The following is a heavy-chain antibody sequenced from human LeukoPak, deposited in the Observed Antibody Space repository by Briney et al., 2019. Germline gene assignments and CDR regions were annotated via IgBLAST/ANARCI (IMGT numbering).Heavy chain of an antibody. V-gene: IGHV4-39*01. CDR1: GGSISSGGYY. J-gene: IGHJ3*02. D-gene: IGHD2-15*01. CDR3: ASPVVAATVGAFDI. Sequence: PSPTLSLTCTVSGGSISSGGYYWSWIRQPPGKGLEWIGSIYYSGSSYYNPSLKSRVTISVDTSKNQFSLKLSSVTAADTAVYYCASPVVAATVGAFDIWGQGTMVTVYS. CDR2: IYYSGSS.